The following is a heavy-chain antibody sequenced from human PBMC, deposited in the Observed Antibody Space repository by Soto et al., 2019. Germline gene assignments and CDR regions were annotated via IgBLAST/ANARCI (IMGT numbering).Heavy chain of an antibody. CDR3: ARSIVVVTALDY. CDR1: GYTFTSYA. Sequence: QVKLVQSGAEEKKPGASVKVSCKASGYTFTSYAMHWVRQAPGQRLEWMGRINAGNGNTKYSQKLQGRVTITRDTPASTAYMELSSLRSEDTAVYYCARSIVVVTALDYWGQGTLVTVSS. V-gene: IGHV1-3*05. CDR2: INAGNGNT. D-gene: IGHD2-21*02. J-gene: IGHJ4*02.